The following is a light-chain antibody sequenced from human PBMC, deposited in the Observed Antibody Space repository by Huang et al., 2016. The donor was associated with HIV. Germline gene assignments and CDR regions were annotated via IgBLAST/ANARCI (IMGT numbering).Light chain of an antibody. CDR3: QQYNKWPPEYT. CDR1: QSVNTN. Sequence: VMMSQSPATLAASPGERVTLSCGASQSVNTNLAWYQQKPGQPPRLLIYVASTRATGVPARFAGSGSGTEFTLTIDSLQSDDFAVYYCQQYNKWPPEYTFGQGTRLEIK. V-gene: IGKV3-15*01. J-gene: IGKJ2*01. CDR2: VAS.